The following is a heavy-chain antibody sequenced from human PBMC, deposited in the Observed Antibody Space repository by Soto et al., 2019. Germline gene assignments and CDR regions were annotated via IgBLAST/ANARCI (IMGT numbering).Heavy chain of an antibody. CDR2: ISSSSSYI. CDR1: GFTFSSYS. D-gene: IGHD5-18*01. CDR3: ARVASGYSYGDYYYYGMDV. Sequence: NPGGSLRLSCAASGFTFSSYSMNWARQAPGKGLEWVSSISSSSSYIYYADSVKGRFTISRDNAKNSLYLQMNSLRAEDTAVYYCARVASGYSYGDYYYYGMDVWGQGTTVTVSS. V-gene: IGHV3-21*01. J-gene: IGHJ6*02.